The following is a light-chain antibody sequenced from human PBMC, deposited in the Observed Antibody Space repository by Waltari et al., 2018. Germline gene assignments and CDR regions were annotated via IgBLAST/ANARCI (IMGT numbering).Light chain of an antibody. V-gene: IGLV4-69*01. CDR1: SGHSSNV. CDR3: QTGGHGTWV. CDR2: VNSDGSH. Sequence: QLVLTQSPSASASLGASVKLTCTLSSGHSSNVIAWLQQRPEKGPRYLMQVNSDGSHNKGDEIPERFSGSSSGAERYLTISSLQSEDEGDYYCQTGGHGTWVFGGGTKLTVL. J-gene: IGLJ3*02.